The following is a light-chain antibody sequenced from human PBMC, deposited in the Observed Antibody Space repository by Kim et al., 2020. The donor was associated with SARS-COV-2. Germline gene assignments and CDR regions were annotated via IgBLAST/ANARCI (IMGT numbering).Light chain of an antibody. CDR1: SLRSYY. Sequence: LGQTVRITCQGDSLRSYYASWYQQKPGQAPVLVIYGKNNRTSGIPDRFSGSSSGNTASLTITGAQAEDEADYYCNSRDSSGNHHWVFGGGTQLTVL. CDR3: NSRDSSGNHHWV. J-gene: IGLJ3*02. V-gene: IGLV3-19*01. CDR2: GKN.